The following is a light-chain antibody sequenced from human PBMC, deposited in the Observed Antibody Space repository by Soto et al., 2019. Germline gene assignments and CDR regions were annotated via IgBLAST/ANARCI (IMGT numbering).Light chain of an antibody. CDR2: AAS. CDR3: QQSYSIFLT. J-gene: IGKJ1*01. Sequence: DIQMTQSPSSLSASVGDRVTITCRASQSITTYLNWYQHKPGKAPKLLIYAASNLQSGVPSRFSGSGSRTDFTLTISSLQPEDFATYYCQQSYSIFLTFGQGTKVDIK. V-gene: IGKV1-39*01. CDR1: QSITTY.